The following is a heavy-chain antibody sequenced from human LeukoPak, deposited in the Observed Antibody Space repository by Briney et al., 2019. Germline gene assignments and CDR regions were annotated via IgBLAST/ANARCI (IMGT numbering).Heavy chain of an antibody. CDR1: GGTLSSYA. Sequence: SLKGSCKPPGGTLSSYAISWVRQAPRQGLKCMAGIIPIFGTPNYAQKFKGRVTITADESTSTAYMELSSLRSEDTAVYYCARAGAIRYNRLSKPYYYYGMDVWGKGTTVTVSS. D-gene: IGHD1-1*01. V-gene: IGHV1-69*01. CDR2: IIPIFGTP. CDR3: ARAGAIRYNRLSKPYYYYGMDV. J-gene: IGHJ6*04.